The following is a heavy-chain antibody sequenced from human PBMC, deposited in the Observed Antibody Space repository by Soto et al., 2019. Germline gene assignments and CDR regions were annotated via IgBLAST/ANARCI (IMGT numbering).Heavy chain of an antibody. CDR2: ISYDGSNK. V-gene: IGHV3-30*18. J-gene: IGHJ4*02. D-gene: IGHD3-10*01. CDR1: GFTFSSYG. CDR3: AKDDRYYGSALIEGFDY. Sequence: PGGSLRLSCAASGFTFSSYGMHWVRQAPGKGLEWVAVISYDGSNKYYADSVKGRFTISRDNSKNTLYLQMNSLRAEDTAVYYCAKDDRYYGSALIEGFDYWGQGTLVTVSS.